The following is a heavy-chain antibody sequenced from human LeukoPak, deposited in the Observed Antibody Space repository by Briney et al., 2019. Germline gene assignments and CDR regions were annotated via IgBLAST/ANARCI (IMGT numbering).Heavy chain of an antibody. CDR1: GDSVSRNTAG. Sequence: SQTLSLTCVISGDSVSRNTAGWSWLRQSPSRGLEWLGRTYYRSRWYSDFAPSVKNRIIINPDTSKNQFSLQLNSVTPEDTAVYYWARGGFISVANTPFVALDIWGQGTMVSVSS. CDR3: ARGGFISVANTPFVALDI. CDR2: TYYRSRWYS. V-gene: IGHV6-1*01. D-gene: IGHD5-12*01. J-gene: IGHJ3*02.